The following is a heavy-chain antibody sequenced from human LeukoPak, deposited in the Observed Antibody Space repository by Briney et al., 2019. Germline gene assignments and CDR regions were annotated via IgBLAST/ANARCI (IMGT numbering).Heavy chain of an antibody. J-gene: IGHJ4*02. V-gene: IGHV4-38-2*02. D-gene: IGHD3-10*01. Sequence: SETLSLTCKVSDYSISSGYYWGWIRQPPGKGLEWIGSIYHSGSTYYNPSFKSRVTISVDTSKNQFSLNLTFVTAADTAVYYCVLLWFGDRIPKNDYWGQGTLVTVSS. CDR1: DYSISSGYY. CDR3: VLLWFGDRIPKNDY. CDR2: IYHSGST.